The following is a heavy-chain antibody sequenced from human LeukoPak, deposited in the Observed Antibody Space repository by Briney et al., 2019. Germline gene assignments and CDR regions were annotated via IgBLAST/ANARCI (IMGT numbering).Heavy chain of an antibody. D-gene: IGHD5-18*01. Sequence: ASVKVSCKASGYTFTGYYMHWVRQAPGQGLEWMGWISAYNGNTNYAQKLQGRVTMTTDTSTSTAYMELRSLRSDDTAVYYCARDKAAMARNNFDYWGQGTLVTVSS. J-gene: IGHJ4*02. CDR1: GYTFTGYY. CDR3: ARDKAAMARNNFDY. V-gene: IGHV1-18*04. CDR2: ISAYNGNT.